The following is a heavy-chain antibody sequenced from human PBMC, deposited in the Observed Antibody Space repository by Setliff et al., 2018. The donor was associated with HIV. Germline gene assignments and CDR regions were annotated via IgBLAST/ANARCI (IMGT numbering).Heavy chain of an antibody. V-gene: IGHV4-34*01. CDR1: GGSFSGYY. D-gene: IGHD6-6*01. J-gene: IGHJ4*02. CDR2: INHRGIA. CDR3: ARAQIAAPRPYEY. Sequence: SETLSLTCAVYGGSFSGYYWTWIRQSPSGLEWIGEINHRGIANSSPSLKSRVTISIDTSKNQFSLRLTSVTATDTALYYCARAQIAAPRPYEYWGQGTLVTVSS.